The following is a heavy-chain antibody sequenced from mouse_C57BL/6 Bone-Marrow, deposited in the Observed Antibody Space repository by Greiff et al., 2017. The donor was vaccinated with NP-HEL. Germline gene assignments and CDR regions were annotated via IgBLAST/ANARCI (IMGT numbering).Heavy chain of an antibody. CDR1: GYSITSGYY. V-gene: IGHV3-6*01. CDR2: ISYDGSN. CDR3: ARITTVVEDY. Sequence: EVQLQESGPGLVKPSQSLSLTCSVTGYSITSGYYWNWIRQFPGNKLEWMGYISYDGSNNYNPSLKNRISITRDTSKNQFFLKLNSVTTEDTATYYCARITTVVEDYWGQGTTLTVSS. D-gene: IGHD1-1*01. J-gene: IGHJ2*01.